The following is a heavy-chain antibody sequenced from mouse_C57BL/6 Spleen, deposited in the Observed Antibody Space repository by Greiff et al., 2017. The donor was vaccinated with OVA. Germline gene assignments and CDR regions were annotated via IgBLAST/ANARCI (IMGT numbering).Heavy chain of an antibody. CDR2: INYDGSST. CDR3: ARGGLHQGLAMDD. V-gene: IGHV5-16*01. Sequence: EVMLVESEGGLVQPGSSMKLSCTASGFTFSDYYMAWVRQVPEKGLEWVANINYDGSSTYYLDSLKSRFIISRDNAKNILYLQMSSLKSEDTATYYCARGGLHQGLAMDDWGQGTSVTVSS. D-gene: IGHD2-2*01. CDR1: GFTFSDYY. J-gene: IGHJ4*01.